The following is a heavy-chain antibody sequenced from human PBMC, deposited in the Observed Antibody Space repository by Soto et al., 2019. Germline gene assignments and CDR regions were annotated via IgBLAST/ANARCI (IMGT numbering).Heavy chain of an antibody. J-gene: IGHJ5*02. CDR3: ARSRGYSYGSNWFDP. CDR2: ISSSGSTI. V-gene: IGHV3-48*03. CDR1: GFTFSSYE. Sequence: EVQLVESGGGLVQPGGSLRLSCAASGFTFSSYEMNWVRQAPGKGLEWVSYISSSGSTIYYADSVKGRFTISRDNAKNSLYLQMNSLRAEDTAVYYCARSRGYSYGSNWFDPWGQGTLVTVSS. D-gene: IGHD5-18*01.